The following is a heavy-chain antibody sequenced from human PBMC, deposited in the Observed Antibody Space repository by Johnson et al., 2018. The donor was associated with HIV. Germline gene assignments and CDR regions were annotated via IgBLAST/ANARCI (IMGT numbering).Heavy chain of an antibody. CDR3: ASGRWSDGNNPTGAFDI. CDR2: ISYDGSNK. Sequence: QVQLVESGGGVVQPGRSLRLSCAASGFTFSSYAMHWVRQAPGKGLEWVAVISYDGSNKYYADSVKGRFTISIDNSKNTLYLQMNSLRAEDTAVYYCASGRWSDGNNPTGAFDIWGQGTMVSVSS. J-gene: IGHJ3*02. V-gene: IGHV3-30*04. D-gene: IGHD5-24*01. CDR1: GFTFSSYA.